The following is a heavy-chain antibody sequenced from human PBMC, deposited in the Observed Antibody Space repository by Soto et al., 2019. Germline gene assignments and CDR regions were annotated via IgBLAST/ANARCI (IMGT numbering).Heavy chain of an antibody. CDR2: INHSGST. CDR3: ASRPTTASQDRSSTSCYNIRFDP. CDR1: GGSFRGYY. J-gene: IGHJ5*02. Sequence: SETLSLTCAFYGGSFRGYYWSLIRQPPGKGVEWNGEINHSGSTNYNPSLKSRVTISVDTSKNQFSLKLSSVTAADTAVYYCASRPTTASQDRSSTSCYNIRFDPWGQGTLVTVSS. V-gene: IGHV4-34*01. D-gene: IGHD2-2*02.